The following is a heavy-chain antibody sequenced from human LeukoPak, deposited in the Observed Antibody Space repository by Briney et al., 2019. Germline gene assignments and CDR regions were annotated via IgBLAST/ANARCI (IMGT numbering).Heavy chain of an antibody. D-gene: IGHD3-10*01. V-gene: IGHV4-61*01. CDR3: ARSLYYYGADAFDI. J-gene: IGHJ3*02. CDR2: IYYIGST. CDR1: GGSISSSSYY. Sequence: SQTLSLTCTVSGGSISSSSYYWSWIRQPPGKGLEWIGYIYYIGSTNYKPSRKIRVNISVDTSKKQLSLKLRSVTVADTAVYYCARSLYYYGADAFDIWGQGTKVTVSS.